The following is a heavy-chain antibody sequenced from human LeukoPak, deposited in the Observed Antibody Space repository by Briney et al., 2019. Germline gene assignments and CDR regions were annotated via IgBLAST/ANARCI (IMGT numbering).Heavy chain of an antibody. CDR3: ARQYDSSGYIMTFDY. D-gene: IGHD3-22*01. Sequence: SETLSLACTVSGGSVSNNNYYWGWIRQSPGKGLEWIGSTYYDGNTFYNPSLRSRVTMSVDTSNNQFSLKLTSVTAADSAVYYCARQYDSSGYIMTFDYWGQGTLVTVSS. CDR1: GGSVSNNNYY. J-gene: IGHJ4*02. CDR2: TYYDGNT. V-gene: IGHV4-39*01.